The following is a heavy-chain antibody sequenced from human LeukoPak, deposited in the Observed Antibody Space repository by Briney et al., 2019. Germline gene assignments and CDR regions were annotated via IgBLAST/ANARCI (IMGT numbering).Heavy chain of an antibody. CDR2: IYYSGST. D-gene: IGHD1-1*01. J-gene: IGHJ3*02. V-gene: IGHV4-30-4*08. CDR1: GGSISSGDYY. CDR3: ARDLLAVTGAFDI. Sequence: SQTPSLTCTVSGGSISSGDYYWSWIRQPPGKGLEWIGYIYYSGSTYYNPSLKSRVTISVDTSKNQFSLKLSSVTAADTAVYYCARDLLAVTGAFDIRGQGTMVTVSS.